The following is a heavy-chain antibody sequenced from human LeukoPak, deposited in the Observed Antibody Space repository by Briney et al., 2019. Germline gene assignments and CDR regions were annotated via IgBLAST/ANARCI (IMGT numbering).Heavy chain of an antibody. J-gene: IGHJ6*03. CDR1: GFTFSKYA. D-gene: IGHD5-18*01. CDR3: AKGLKTAVGPYMGYHYYMDV. Sequence: SGGSLRLSCAASGFTFSKYAMSWVRQAPGKGLEWVSTVNDRGTGTYYADSVKGRFTISRDNSKNTLSLQMISLRAEVTALYYCAKGLKTAVGPYMGYHYYMDVWGKGTTVTVSS. CDR2: VNDRGTGT. V-gene: IGHV3-23*01.